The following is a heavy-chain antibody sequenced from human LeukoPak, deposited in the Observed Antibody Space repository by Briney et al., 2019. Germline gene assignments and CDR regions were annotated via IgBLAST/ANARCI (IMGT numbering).Heavy chain of an antibody. CDR2: INGGGDDT. CDR3: AKEGSSGWYDYYGLEV. D-gene: IGHD6-19*01. CDR1: GFTFSSYA. V-gene: IGHV3-23*01. Sequence: GWSLRLSCAASGFTFSSYAMSWVRQAPGKGPEWVSVINGGGDDTYYADSVKGRFTISRDNSKHTLYLQMTSLGVGDTAVYYCAKEGSSGWYDYYGLEVWGQGTTVTVSS. J-gene: IGHJ6*02.